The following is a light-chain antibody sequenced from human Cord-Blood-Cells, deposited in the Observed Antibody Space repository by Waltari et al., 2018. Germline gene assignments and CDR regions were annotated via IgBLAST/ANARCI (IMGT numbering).Light chain of an antibody. CDR3: SSYTSSSTVV. CDR1: SSDVGGYNY. CDR2: DVS. J-gene: IGLJ2*01. Sequence: QSALTQPASVSGSPGQLITISCTGTSSDVGGYNYVSWYQQHPGKAPKLMIYDVSNRPSGVSNRFSGPKSGNTAPLTIPGLQAEDEGDYYCSSYTSSSTVVFGGGTKLTVL. V-gene: IGLV2-14*01.